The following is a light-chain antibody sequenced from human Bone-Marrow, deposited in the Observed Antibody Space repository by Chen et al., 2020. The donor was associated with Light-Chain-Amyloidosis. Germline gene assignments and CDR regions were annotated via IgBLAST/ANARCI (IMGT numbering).Light chain of an antibody. CDR3: QSADCSGTYGVI. J-gene: IGLJ2*01. CDR1: DLPTKY. Sequence: SYELTQPPSVSVSPGQTARITCSGDDLPTKYAYWYQKKPGQAPVLVIHRDTERPSGISERFSASSTWTTATLTISGVQAEDEADYPCQSADCSGTYGVIFGGGTSLTVL. CDR2: RDT. V-gene: IGLV3-25*03.